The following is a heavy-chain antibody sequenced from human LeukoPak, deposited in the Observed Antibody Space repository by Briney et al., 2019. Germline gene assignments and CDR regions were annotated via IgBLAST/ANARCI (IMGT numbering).Heavy chain of an antibody. J-gene: IGHJ4*02. CDR2: IYYSGSN. CDR3: ASFYYESSGNYYVPFDY. CDR1: GGSISSSSYY. Sequence: SETLSLTCTVSGGSISSSSYYWGWIRQPPGKGREWFGTIYYSGSNYYNPFLKSRVTISLDTSKNPFSLWLSSVTAADTAVYYCASFYYESSGNYYVPFDYWGQGTLVTVSS. V-gene: IGHV4-39*01. D-gene: IGHD3-22*01.